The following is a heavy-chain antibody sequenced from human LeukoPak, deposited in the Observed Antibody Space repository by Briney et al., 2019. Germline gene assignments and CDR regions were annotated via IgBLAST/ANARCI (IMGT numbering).Heavy chain of an antibody. V-gene: IGHV4-59*01. CDR2: IYYSGST. J-gene: IGHJ3*02. Sequence: SETLSLTCTVSGGSISSYYWSWIRQPPGKGLEWIGYIYYSGSTNYNPSLKSRVTISVDTSKNQFSLKLSSVTAADTAAYYCARDAAGIAAAGTLSAFDIWGQGTMVTVSS. D-gene: IGHD6-13*01. CDR3: ARDAAGIAAAGTLSAFDI. CDR1: GGSISSYY.